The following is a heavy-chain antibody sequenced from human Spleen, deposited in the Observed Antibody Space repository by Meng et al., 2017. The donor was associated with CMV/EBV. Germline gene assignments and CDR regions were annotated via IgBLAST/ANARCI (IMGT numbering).Heavy chain of an antibody. V-gene: IGHV4-34*01. CDR3: ARRGLGLCSSTSCYTRWFDP. CDR1: SFSDYY. J-gene: IGHJ5*02. Sequence: SFSDYYWSWNRQPPGKGLEWVAEIYHSGSTNYNPSLKSRVTISIDTSKNQFSLNLTSVIAADTAVYYCARRGLGLCSSTSCYTRWFDPWGQGTLVTVSS. D-gene: IGHD2-2*02. CDR2: IYHSGST.